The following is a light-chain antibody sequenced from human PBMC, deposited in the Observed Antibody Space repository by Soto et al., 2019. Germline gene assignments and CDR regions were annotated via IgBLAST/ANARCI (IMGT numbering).Light chain of an antibody. V-gene: IGKV1-5*03. Sequence: DMHITPTPYTLSASAADTIPITCRASESINNWLAWYQKKPGRAPKLMIYKASVLETVAPSRFSGTGSGTEFTLTIIGLQPHDFATYYGQQYRSYSTITFGQGTRLEIK. CDR3: QQYRSYSTIT. J-gene: IGKJ5*01. CDR1: ESINNW. CDR2: KAS.